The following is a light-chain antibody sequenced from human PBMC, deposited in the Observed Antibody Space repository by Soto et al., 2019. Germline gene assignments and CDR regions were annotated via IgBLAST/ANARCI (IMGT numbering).Light chain of an antibody. V-gene: IGLV2-23*01. Sequence: QSALTQPASVSGSPGQSITISCTGTNSDVGTYNLVSWYQQHPGKAPKLMTYEGTKRPSGVSNRFSGSNSGNTASLTISGLLAEDEADYYCYSYAGSGTYVFGTGTKLTVL. J-gene: IGLJ1*01. CDR2: EGT. CDR1: NSDVGTYNL. CDR3: YSYAGSGTYV.